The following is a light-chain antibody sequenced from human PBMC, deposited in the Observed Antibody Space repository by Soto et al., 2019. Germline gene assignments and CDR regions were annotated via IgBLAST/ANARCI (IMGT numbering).Light chain of an antibody. CDR3: QKFDDFPPLT. J-gene: IGKJ3*01. V-gene: IGKV1-33*01. CDR1: QDIKNS. CDR2: GAS. Sequence: DIQMTQSPSSLSASVGDRVTITCQASQDIKNSLNWYQQKPGKAPKLLIYGASNLETGVPSRYSGSGSGTDFTFTILRLQPEDIGPFYLQKFDDFPPLTFGPGTMVDIK.